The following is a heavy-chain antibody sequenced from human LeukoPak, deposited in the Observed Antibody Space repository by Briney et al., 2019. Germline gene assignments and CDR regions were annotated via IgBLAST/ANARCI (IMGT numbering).Heavy chain of an antibody. V-gene: IGHV3-21*01. CDR1: GFTFSSYS. CDR2: ISSSSSYI. D-gene: IGHD6-13*01. Sequence: GGSLRLSCAASGFTFSSYSMNWVRQAPGKGLEWDSSISSSSSYIYYADSVKGRFTISRDNAKNSLYLQMNSLRAEDTAVYYCARGSIAAVGDYRGQGTLVTVSS. CDR3: ARGSIAAVGDY. J-gene: IGHJ4*02.